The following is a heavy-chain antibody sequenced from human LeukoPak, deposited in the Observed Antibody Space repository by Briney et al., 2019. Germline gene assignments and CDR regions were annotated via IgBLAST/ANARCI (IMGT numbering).Heavy chain of an antibody. CDR3: AAYYYDSSGYHY. V-gene: IGHV1-69*13. J-gene: IGHJ4*02. Sequence: SVKVSCKASARTFSSYAISWVRQAPGQGLEWMGGIIPIFGTANYAQKFQGRVTITADESTSTAYMELSSLRSEDTAVYYCAAYYYDSSGYHYWGQGPLVTVSS. CDR1: ARTFSSYA. D-gene: IGHD3-22*01. CDR2: IIPIFGTA.